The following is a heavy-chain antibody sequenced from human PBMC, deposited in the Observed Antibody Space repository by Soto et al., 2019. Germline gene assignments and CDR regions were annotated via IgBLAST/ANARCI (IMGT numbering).Heavy chain of an antibody. J-gene: IGHJ5*02. V-gene: IGHV3-23*01. CDR1: GFTFSSYA. CDR3: AKDGIVVVPAAMPGGWFDP. Sequence: EVQLLESGGGLVQPGGSLRLSCAASGFTFSSYAMSWVRQAPGKGLEWVSAISGSGGSTYYADSVKGLFTISRDNSKNTLYLQMNSLRAEDTAVYYCAKDGIVVVPAAMPGGWFDPWGQGTLVTVSS. CDR2: ISGSGGST. D-gene: IGHD2-2*01.